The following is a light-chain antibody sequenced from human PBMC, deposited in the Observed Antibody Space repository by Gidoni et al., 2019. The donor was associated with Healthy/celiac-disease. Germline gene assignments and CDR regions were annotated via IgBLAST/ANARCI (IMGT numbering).Light chain of an antibody. CDR1: QSVSSY. CDR2: DAS. V-gene: IGKV3-11*01. CDR3: QQRSNWPQYT. J-gene: IGKJ2*01. Sequence: EIVLTQSPATLSLSPGERATLSCRASQSVSSYLAWYQQKPGQAPRLLIYDASNRATGIPARFSGSGSGTDFTLTISSLEPEDFAVYYCQQRSNWPQYTFGQXTKLEIK.